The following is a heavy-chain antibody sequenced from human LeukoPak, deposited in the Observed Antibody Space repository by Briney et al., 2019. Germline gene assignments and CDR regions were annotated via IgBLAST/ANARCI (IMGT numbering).Heavy chain of an antibody. Sequence: GRSLRLSCAASGFTFSSYGMHWVRQAPGKGLEWVAVISYDGSNKYYADSVKGRFTISRDNSKNTLYLQMNSLRAEDTAVYYCARAEEYYYYDSSGYYPPDWWGQGTLVTVSS. CDR1: GFTFSSYG. CDR2: ISYDGSNK. V-gene: IGHV3-30*03. J-gene: IGHJ4*02. CDR3: ARAEEYYYYDSSGYYPPDW. D-gene: IGHD3-22*01.